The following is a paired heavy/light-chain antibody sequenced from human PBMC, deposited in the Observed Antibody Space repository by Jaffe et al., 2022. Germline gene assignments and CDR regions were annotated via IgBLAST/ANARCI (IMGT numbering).Light chain of an antibody. J-gene: IGKJ5*01. V-gene: IGKV2-30*01. CDR1: QSLVYSDGNTY. CDR3: MQGTRWPLT. Sequence: DIVMTQSPLSLPVTLGQPASISCRSSQSLVYSDGNTYLHWFQQRPGQSPRRLIYKVSNRDSGVPDRFSGSGSGTDFTLKISRVEAEDVGVYYCMQGTRWPLTFGQGTRLEIK. CDR2: KVS.
Heavy chain of an antibody. D-gene: IGHD3-10*01. CDR2: ISGSGGNT. V-gene: IGHV3-23*01. Sequence: EVQLLESGGGLVQPGGSLRLSCAASGFTFSNYAMGWVRQAPGKGLEWVSDISGSGGNTYYADSVKGRFTISRDNSKNTLYLQMNSLRAEDTALYYCAKEADSTAYGHLDHWGHGTLVTVSS. CDR3: AKEADSTAYGHLDH. J-gene: IGHJ4*01. CDR1: GFTFSNYA.